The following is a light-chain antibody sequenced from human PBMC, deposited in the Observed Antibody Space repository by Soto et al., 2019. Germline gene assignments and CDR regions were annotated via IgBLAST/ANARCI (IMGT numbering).Light chain of an antibody. CDR2: DTS. V-gene: IGKV3-15*01. CDR3: QPYNNWQLT. Sequence: EVVLTQSPATLSLSPGERATLSCRASQSVSSYLAWYQHKPGQTPRLRIYDTSTRATGVPTRFSGSRSGAEFTLTINSLQSEDFAVYYCQPYNNWQLTFGGGTKV. CDR1: QSVSSY. J-gene: IGKJ4*01.